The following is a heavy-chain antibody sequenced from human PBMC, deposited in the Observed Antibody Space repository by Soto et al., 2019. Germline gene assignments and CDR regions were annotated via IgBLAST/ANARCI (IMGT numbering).Heavy chain of an antibody. CDR2: VSGRGSDT. D-gene: IGHD3-3*01. V-gene: IGHV3-23*01. J-gene: IGHJ4*02. Sequence: EVHLLQSGGGLVQPGGSLRLSCAASGFSFSSFALSWVRQSPGKGLEWVAAVSGRGSDTYYANSVKGRFTISRDNSQNTLFLQMNSLRAEDSAIYYCAKDPNYDFWSGFSAVYFDYWGQGTLVTVSS. CDR3: AKDPNYDFWSGFSAVYFDY. CDR1: GFSFSSFA.